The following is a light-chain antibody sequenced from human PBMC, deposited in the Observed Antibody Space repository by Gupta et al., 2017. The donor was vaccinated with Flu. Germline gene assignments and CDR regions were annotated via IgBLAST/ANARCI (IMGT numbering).Light chain of an antibody. V-gene: IGKV3-15*01. CDR3: QQYNKWPVT. J-gene: IGKJ1*01. Sequence: EERGTLSCKASQSISSTLAWYLQNTGQAPRLVMYDASSRDTAFPARFSGSGSGTEFTITISSLQSEDVGVYYCQQYNKWPVTFGRGTKVEIK. CDR1: QSISST. CDR2: DAS.